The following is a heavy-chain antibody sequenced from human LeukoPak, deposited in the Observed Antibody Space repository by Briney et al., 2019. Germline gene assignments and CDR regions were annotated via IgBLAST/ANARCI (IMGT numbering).Heavy chain of an antibody. CDR1: GYTFTHYY. V-gene: IGHV1-2*02. Sequence: ASVKVSCKASGYTFTHYYMHWVRQAPGQGHEWMGWINPNSGGTNYAQKFQGRVTMTRDTSISTAYTELSRLTSDDTAVYYCARWFTITSGDYDILTGSYHRGMDVWGQGTTVTVSS. D-gene: IGHD3-9*01. CDR2: INPNSGGT. J-gene: IGHJ6*02. CDR3: ARWFTITSGDYDILTGSYHRGMDV.